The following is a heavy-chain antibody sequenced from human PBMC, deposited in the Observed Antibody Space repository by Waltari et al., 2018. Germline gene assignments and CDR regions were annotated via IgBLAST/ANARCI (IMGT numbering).Heavy chain of an antibody. CDR2: MSGNGDSV. Sequence: DVQMVESGGGLVQPGGSLRLSCVASGFTFSTSSMTWVHQAPGKGLEWVSDMSGNGDSVFYADSVKGRFTISRDNSKNTVFLQMNNLRAEDTATYYCAKNAANYYYYIDAWGKGTTVTVSS. CDR3: AKNAANYYYYIDA. D-gene: IGHD2-2*01. V-gene: IGHV3-23*04. CDR1: GFTFSTSS. J-gene: IGHJ6*03.